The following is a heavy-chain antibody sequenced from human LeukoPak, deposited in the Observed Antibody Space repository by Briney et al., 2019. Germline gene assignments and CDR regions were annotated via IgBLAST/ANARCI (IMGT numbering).Heavy chain of an antibody. J-gene: IGHJ1*01. V-gene: IGHV3-30*03. CDR1: GFTFSSYG. CDR3: ARGPGDDSSGYSVEYFQH. CDR2: ISYDGSNK. Sequence: PGGSLRLSCAASGFTFSSYGMHWVRQAPGKGLEWVAVISYDGSNKYYADSVKGRFTISRDNSEKTLYLQMNSLRAEDTAVYYCARGPGDDSSGYSVEYFQHWGHGTLVTVSS. D-gene: IGHD3-22*01.